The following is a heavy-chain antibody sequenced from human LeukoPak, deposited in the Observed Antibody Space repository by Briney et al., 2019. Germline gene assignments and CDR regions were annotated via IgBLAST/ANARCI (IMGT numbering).Heavy chain of an antibody. CDR1: GFTFDDYG. V-gene: IGHV3-20*01. D-gene: IGHD1-26*01. CDR2: INWNGGST. Sequence: SGGSLRLSCAASGFTFDDYGMSWVRQAPGKGLEWVSGINWNGGSTGYADSVKGRFTISRDNAKNSLYLQMNSPRAEDTALYHCARHSSSDTDYYYYYYMDVWGKGTTVTVSS. CDR3: ARHSSSDTDYYYYYYMDV. J-gene: IGHJ6*03.